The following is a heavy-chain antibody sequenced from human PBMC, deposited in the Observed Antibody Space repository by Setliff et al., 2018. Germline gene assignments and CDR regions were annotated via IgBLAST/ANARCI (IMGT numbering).Heavy chain of an antibody. Sequence: PSQTLSLTCAVSGGSITSGSYYWSWIRQPAGEGLEWIGRLHTSGTTVYNPSLKGRVTISADTSTNHFSLKLTSVTAADTAVYYCARLSWNGLRYYGLDVWGQGTTVTVSS. CDR3: ARLSWNGLRYYGLDV. D-gene: IGHD3-3*01. CDR2: LHTSGTT. V-gene: IGHV4-61*02. J-gene: IGHJ6*02. CDR1: GGSITSGSYY.